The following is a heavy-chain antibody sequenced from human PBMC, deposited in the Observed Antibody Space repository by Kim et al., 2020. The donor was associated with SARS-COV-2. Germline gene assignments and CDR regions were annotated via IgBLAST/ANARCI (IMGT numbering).Heavy chain of an antibody. D-gene: IGHD6-13*01. CDR3: AKVRYSSSFRRGYNWFDP. Sequence: KGRFTISRENSKNTLYLQMNSLRAEDTAVYYCAKVRYSSSFRRGYNWFDPWGQGTLVTVSS. V-gene: IGHV3-23*01. J-gene: IGHJ5*02.